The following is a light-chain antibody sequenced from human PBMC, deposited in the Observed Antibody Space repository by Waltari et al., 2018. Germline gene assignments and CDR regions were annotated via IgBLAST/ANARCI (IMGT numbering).Light chain of an antibody. CDR2: LGS. J-gene: IGKJ1*01. CDR1: QSLVHRNGNTY. CDR3: MQALQTPRT. Sequence: DIVMSQSPLYLTVTPGEPASISCRSSQSLVHRNGNTYFDWYLQKPGQSPQVLIYLGSNRAPGVPDRFSGSGSGTDFTLKISRVEAEDVGVYYCMQALQTPRTFGQGTKVEI. V-gene: IGKV2-28*01.